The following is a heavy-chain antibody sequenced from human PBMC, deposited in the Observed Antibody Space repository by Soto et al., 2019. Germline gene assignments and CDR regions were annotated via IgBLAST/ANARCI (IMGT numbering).Heavy chain of an antibody. D-gene: IGHD1-26*01. CDR3: ARVLVGATTGSWIDY. Sequence: SETLSLTCSVSGGSISSYYWSWIRQPPGKGLEWIGYIYYSGSTNYNPSLKSRVTISVDTSKNQFSLKLSSVTAADTAVYYCARVLVGATTGSWIDYWGQGTLVTVSS. CDR2: IYYSGST. V-gene: IGHV4-59*01. CDR1: GGSISSYY. J-gene: IGHJ4*02.